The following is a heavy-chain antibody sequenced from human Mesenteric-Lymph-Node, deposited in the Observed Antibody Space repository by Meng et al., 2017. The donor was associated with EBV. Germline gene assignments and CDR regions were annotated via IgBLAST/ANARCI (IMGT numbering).Heavy chain of an antibody. Sequence: HVHRQESGPGLVKPSLTLSLTCHVSGGSINSFYWSWIRQPPGKGLEWIGYIYHSGSTNYNPSLKSRVTMSVDMSKNQFSLKLSSVTAADTAVYYCARGEVFDSWGQGTLVTVSS. CDR2: IYHSGST. V-gene: IGHV4-59*07. J-gene: IGHJ4*02. CDR1: GGSINSFY. CDR3: ARGEVFDS.